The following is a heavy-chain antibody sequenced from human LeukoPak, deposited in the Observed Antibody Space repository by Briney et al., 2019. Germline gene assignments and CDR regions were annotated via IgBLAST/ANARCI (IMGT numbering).Heavy chain of an antibody. Sequence: GGSLRLSCAASGFTFSTYGMHWVRQAPGKGLEWVAVISYDGSNKYYADSVKGRFTISRDNSKNTLYLQMNSLRAEDTAVYYCARDLYDSSESAFDIWGQGTMVTVSS. CDR3: ARDLYDSSESAFDI. D-gene: IGHD3-22*01. CDR1: GFTFSTYG. CDR2: ISYDGSNK. J-gene: IGHJ3*02. V-gene: IGHV3-30*03.